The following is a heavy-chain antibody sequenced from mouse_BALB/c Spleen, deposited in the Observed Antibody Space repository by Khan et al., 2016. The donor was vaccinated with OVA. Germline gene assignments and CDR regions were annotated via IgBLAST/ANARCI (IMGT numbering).Heavy chain of an antibody. J-gene: IGHJ3*01. CDR1: GFTFSSYS. CDR2: ISSGGDYT. V-gene: IGHV5-6*01. CDR3: ASHLTGAFAY. D-gene: IGHD4-1*01. Sequence: EVQLVESGGDLVKPGGSLKLSCAASGFTFSSYSMSWVRQTPDKRLEWVATISSGGDYTYYPDSVTGRFTISSDNAKNTLYLQMSSLKSDDTAMYYGASHLTGAFAYWGQGTLVTVSA.